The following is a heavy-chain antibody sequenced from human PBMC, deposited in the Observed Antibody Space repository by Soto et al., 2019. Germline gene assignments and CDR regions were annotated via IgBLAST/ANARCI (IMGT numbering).Heavy chain of an antibody. D-gene: IGHD3-3*01. J-gene: IGHJ5*02. CDR2: IYHSGST. CDR1: GGPISSGGYS. V-gene: IGHV4-30-2*01. CDR3: ARANYDFWSATSGWLDP. Sequence: PSETLSLTCAVSGGPISSGGYSWSWIRQPPGKGLEWIGYIYHSGSTYYNPSLKSRVTISVDRSKNQFSLKLSSVTAADTAVYYCARANYDFWSATSGWLDPWGQGTLDTVSS.